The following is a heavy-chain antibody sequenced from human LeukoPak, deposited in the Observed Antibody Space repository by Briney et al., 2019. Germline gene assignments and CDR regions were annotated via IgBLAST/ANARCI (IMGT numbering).Heavy chain of an antibody. CDR1: GFTFRYYW. Sequence: GGSLRLSCAASGFTFRYYWMHWVRQAPGKGLVWVSRINTDGSSTTYADSVKGRFTISRDNAKNTLYLQMNSLRAEDTAVYYCARGDGWGYCSGSSCWAYYMDVWGKGTPVTVPS. CDR2: INTDGSST. J-gene: IGHJ6*03. CDR3: ARGDGWGYCSGSSCWAYYMDV. V-gene: IGHV3-74*01. D-gene: IGHD2-15*01.